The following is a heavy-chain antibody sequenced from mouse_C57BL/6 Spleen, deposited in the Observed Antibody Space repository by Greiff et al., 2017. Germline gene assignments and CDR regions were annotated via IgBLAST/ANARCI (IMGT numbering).Heavy chain of an antibody. CDR1: GFSLTSYG. V-gene: IGHV2-2*01. CDR3: ARHHYYGSSGGFAY. D-gene: IGHD1-1*01. CDR2: IWSGGST. Sequence: VKLVESGPGLVQPSQSLSITCTVSGFSLTSYGVHWVRQSPGKGLEWLGVIWSGGSTDYNAAFISRLSISKDNSKSQVFFKMNSLQADDTAIYYCARHHYYGSSGGFAYWGQGTLVTVSA. J-gene: IGHJ3*01.